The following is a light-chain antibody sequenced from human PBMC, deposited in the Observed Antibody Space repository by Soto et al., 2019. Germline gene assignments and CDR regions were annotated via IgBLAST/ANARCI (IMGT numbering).Light chain of an antibody. Sequence: EIVLTQSPGTLSLSPGERATLSCRASQSVSSNYLAWYQQKPGQAPRLLIYGASSRATGIPDRFSGSGSGTDFTLIISRLEPADFAVFYCQQYRSSPYTFGQGTKLEIK. CDR3: QQYRSSPYT. CDR2: GAS. CDR1: QSVSSNY. V-gene: IGKV3-20*01. J-gene: IGKJ2*01.